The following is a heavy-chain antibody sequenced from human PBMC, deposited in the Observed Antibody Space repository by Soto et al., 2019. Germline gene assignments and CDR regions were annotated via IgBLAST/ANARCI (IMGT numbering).Heavy chain of an antibody. Sequence: PGESLKISCKGSGYSFIGYWIGWVRQMPGEGMEWMGIIYPGDSDTRYSPSFQGQVTISADKSISTAYLQWSSLKASDTGMYYCAIRVFGHYYYGMDFWGQGTTVTVAS. J-gene: IGHJ6*02. CDR2: IYPGDSDT. CDR3: AIRVFGHYYYGMDF. V-gene: IGHV5-51*01. D-gene: IGHD3-9*01. CDR1: GYSFIGYW.